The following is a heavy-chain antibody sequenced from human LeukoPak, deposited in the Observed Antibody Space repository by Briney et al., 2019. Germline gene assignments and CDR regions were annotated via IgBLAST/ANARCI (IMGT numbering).Heavy chain of an antibody. Sequence: GGSLRLSCAASGFTFSSYGMHWVRQAPGKGLEWVAFIRYDGSNKYYADSVKGRLTISRDNSKNTLYLQMNSLRAEDTAVYYCAKANTPLTTSCPFDYWGQGTLVTVSS. D-gene: IGHD2-2*01. CDR1: GFTFSSYG. J-gene: IGHJ4*02. V-gene: IGHV3-30*02. CDR3: AKANTPLTTSCPFDY. CDR2: IRYDGSNK.